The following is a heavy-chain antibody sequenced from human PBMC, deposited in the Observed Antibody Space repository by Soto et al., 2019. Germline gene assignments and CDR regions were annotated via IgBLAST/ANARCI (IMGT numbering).Heavy chain of an antibody. V-gene: IGHV4-39*01. J-gene: IGHJ5*02. CDR3: ARHDYYGSGSYS. CDR2: IYYSGST. D-gene: IGHD3-10*01. CDR1: GGSISNRSHY. Sequence: QLQLQESGPGLVKPSETLSLTCTVSGGSISNRSHYWGWIRQPPGKGLEWIGSIYYSGSTYYNPSPESRVTISVDTSKNQFSLKLSSVTAADTAVYYCARHDYYGSGSYSWCQGTLVSVSS.